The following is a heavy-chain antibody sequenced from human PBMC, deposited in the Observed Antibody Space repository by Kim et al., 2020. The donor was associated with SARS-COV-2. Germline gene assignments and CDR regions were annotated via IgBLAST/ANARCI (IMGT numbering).Heavy chain of an antibody. J-gene: IGHJ5*02. CDR2: VSGTGSST. D-gene: IGHD3-3*01. CDR1: GFTFSTYA. CDR3: AKANYDIWNGFYRPWFDL. Sequence: GGSLRLSCSASGFTFSTYAMNWVRQAPGKGLEWVSSVSGTGSSTHYADSVKGRFTISRDNSKSTVFLQMNSLRAEDTAVYYCAKANYDIWNGFYRPWFDLWGQGARVTVSS. V-gene: IGHV3-23*01.